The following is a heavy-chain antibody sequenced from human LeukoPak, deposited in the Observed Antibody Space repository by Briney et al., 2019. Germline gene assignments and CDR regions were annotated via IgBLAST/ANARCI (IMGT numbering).Heavy chain of an antibody. Sequence: ATVKVSCKASGYTFTSYYMHWVRQAPGQGLEWMGIINPSGGSTSYAQKFQGRVTMTRDTSTSTVYMELSSLRSEDTAVYHCARDRREYRRGYSYGSLNWFDPWGQGTLVTVSS. J-gene: IGHJ5*02. CDR1: GYTFTSYY. V-gene: IGHV1-46*01. CDR2: INPSGGST. D-gene: IGHD5-18*01. CDR3: ARDRREYRRGYSYGSLNWFDP.